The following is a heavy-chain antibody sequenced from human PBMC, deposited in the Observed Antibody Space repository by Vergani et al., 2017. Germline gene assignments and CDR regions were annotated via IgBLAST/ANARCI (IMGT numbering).Heavy chain of an antibody. D-gene: IGHD4-23*01. CDR2: INPSGGHT. CDR3: ARESNSHFDY. CDR1: GYTFSNYY. V-gene: IGHV1-46*01. J-gene: IGHJ4*02. Sequence: QVQVVQSGAEVKKSGASVKVSCKTSGYTFSNYYMHWVRQAPGQGLEWMGIINPSGGHTNYAQKFQGRVTMTRDTSTSTVYMELSSLRSEDTAIYYCARESNSHFDYWGQGTLVTVSS.